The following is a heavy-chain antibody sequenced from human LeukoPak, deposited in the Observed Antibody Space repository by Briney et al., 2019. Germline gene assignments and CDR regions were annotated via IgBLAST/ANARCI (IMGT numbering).Heavy chain of an antibody. J-gene: IGHJ6*02. V-gene: IGHV1-2*02. CDR1: GYTFTGYY. Sequence: GASVKVSCKASGYTFTGYYMHWVRQAPGQGLEWMGWINPNSGGTNYAQKLQGRVTMTRDTSISTAYMELSRLRSDDTAVYYCARESISSVYYDSSGNGMDVWGQGTTVTVSS. D-gene: IGHD3-22*01. CDR2: INPNSGGT. CDR3: ARESISSVYYDSSGNGMDV.